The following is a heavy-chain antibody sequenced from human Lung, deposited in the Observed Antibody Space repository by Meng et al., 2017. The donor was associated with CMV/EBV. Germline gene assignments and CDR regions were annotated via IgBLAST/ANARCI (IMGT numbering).Heavy chain of an antibody. CDR3: ARGRGYCSSTNCYQNFDY. Sequence: SXTASGFIFSDYSMSWVRQAPGKGLEWVSSISSSSIHIYYADSTKGRFTISRDNAKKSLYLQMNSLRAEDTAVYYCARGRGYCSSTNCYQNFDYWGQGTLVTVSS. CDR2: ISSSSIHI. CDR1: GFIFSDYS. V-gene: IGHV3-21*01. J-gene: IGHJ4*03. D-gene: IGHD2-2*01.